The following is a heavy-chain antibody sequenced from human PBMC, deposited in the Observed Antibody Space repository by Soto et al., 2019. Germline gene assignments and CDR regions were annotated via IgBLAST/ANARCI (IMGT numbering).Heavy chain of an antibody. CDR3: AKDRIAVAGAADF. Sequence: GGSLRLSCAASGFTFSSYGMHWVRQAPGKGLEWVAIISANGGSTYYAGSVKGRFTISRDNSKNMLFLQINSLSAEDTALYYCAKDRIAVAGAADFWGQGTLVTVSS. CDR2: ISANGGST. D-gene: IGHD6-19*01. CDR1: GFTFSSYG. J-gene: IGHJ4*02. V-gene: IGHV3-23*01.